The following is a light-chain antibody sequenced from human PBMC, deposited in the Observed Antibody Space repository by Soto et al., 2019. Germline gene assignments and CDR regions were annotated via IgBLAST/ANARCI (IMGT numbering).Light chain of an antibody. CDR1: QTISNF. CDR2: AAS. Sequence: IQLTQSPSSLSASVGDTVTITCRAGQTISNFLNWYQHKPGKAPNLLIYAASSLLSGVPSRFSGSGSGTDFTLTISSLQPEDFATYYCQQSYSTPLTFGGGTKVDIK. V-gene: IGKV1-39*01. J-gene: IGKJ4*01. CDR3: QQSYSTPLT.